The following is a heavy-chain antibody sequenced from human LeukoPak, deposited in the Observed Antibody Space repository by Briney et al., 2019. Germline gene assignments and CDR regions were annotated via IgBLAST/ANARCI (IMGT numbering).Heavy chain of an antibody. CDR2: ISYDGSDK. CDR3: AKDRGWCFEY. D-gene: IGHD6-19*01. CDR1: GFSFGSSD. V-gene: IGHV3-30*18. Sequence: PGGSLRLSCAASGFSFGSSDIHWVRQAPDKGLEWVAFISYDGSDKYYADSVKGRFTVSRDNSKHTLYLQMNSLRAEDTAVYYCAKDRGWCFEYWGQGTVVIVSS. J-gene: IGHJ4*02.